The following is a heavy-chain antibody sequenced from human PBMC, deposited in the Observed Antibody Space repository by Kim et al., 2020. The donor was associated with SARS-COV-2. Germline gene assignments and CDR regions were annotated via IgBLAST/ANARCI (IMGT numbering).Heavy chain of an antibody. CDR2: ISISSSYT. Sequence: GGSLRLSCAASGFTFSYYYMSWIRQAPGKGREGVAYISISSSYTNYADSVKGRFTISRDNAKNSLYLQMNSLRAEDTAVYYCARVGYEYGWGRYRDDY. CDR1: GFTFSYYY. D-gene: IGHD3-16*02. J-gene: IGHJ4*01. V-gene: IGHV3-11*05. CDR3: ARVGYEYGWGRYRDDY.